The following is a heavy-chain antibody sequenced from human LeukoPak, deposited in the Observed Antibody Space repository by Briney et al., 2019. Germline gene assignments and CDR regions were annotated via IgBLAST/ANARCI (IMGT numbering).Heavy chain of an antibody. Sequence: GESLKISCAASGFTFSSYAMSWVRQAPGKGLEWVSAISGSGGSTYYADSVKGRFTISRDNSKNTLYLQMNSLRAEDTAVYYCAKDDTYYYGSGSAKDYWGQGTLVTVSS. CDR3: AKDDTYYYGSGSAKDY. CDR1: GFTFSSYA. V-gene: IGHV3-23*01. J-gene: IGHJ4*02. CDR2: ISGSGGST. D-gene: IGHD3-10*01.